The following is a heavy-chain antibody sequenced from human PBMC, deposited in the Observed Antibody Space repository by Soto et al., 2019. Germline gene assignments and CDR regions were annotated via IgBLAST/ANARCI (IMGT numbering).Heavy chain of an antibody. Sequence: SETLSLTCTVSGGSISSGGYYWSWIRQHPGKGLEWIGYIYYSGSTYYNPSLKSRVTISVDTSKNQFSLKLSSVTAADTAVYYCARDYGDYTSPGGYYYGLDGWGQGTTVTVSS. CDR1: GGSISSGGYY. D-gene: IGHD4-17*01. CDR2: IYYSGST. CDR3: ARDYGDYTSPGGYYYGLDG. V-gene: IGHV4-31*03. J-gene: IGHJ6*01.